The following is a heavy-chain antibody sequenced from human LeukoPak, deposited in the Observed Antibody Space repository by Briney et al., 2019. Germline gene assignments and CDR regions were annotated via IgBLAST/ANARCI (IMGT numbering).Heavy chain of an antibody. CDR3: ARSGYSSGWYYFDY. V-gene: IGHV4-59*01. Sequence: SEALSLTCTVSGGSISSYYWSWIRQPPGKGLEWIGYIYYSGSTNYNPSLKSRVTISVDTSKNQFSLKLSSVTAADTAVYYCARSGYSSGWYYFDYWGQGTLVTVSS. CDR2: IYYSGST. J-gene: IGHJ4*02. D-gene: IGHD6-19*01. CDR1: GGSISSYY.